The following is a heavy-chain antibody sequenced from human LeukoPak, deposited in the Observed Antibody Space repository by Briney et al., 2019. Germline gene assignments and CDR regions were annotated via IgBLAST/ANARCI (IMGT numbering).Heavy chain of an antibody. CDR2: TYYRSKWYN. V-gene: IGHV6-1*01. CDR3: ARGGLRGYSGYDLRDNWFDP. CDR1: GDXFSSNSAA. Sequence: SQTLSLTCAISGDXFSSNSAAWNWIRQSPSRGLEWLGRTYYRSKWYNDYAVSVKSRITINPDTSKNQFSLQLNSVAPEDTAVYYCARGGLRGYSGYDLRDNWFDPWGQGTLVTVSS. J-gene: IGHJ5*02. D-gene: IGHD5-12*01.